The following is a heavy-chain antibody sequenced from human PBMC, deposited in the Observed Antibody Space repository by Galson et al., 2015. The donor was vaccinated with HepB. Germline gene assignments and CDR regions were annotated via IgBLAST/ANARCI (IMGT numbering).Heavy chain of an antibody. V-gene: IGHV1-18*01. CDR2: ISVYNGNT. Sequence: SVKVSCKASGFSFSNYGISWVRQAPGQGLEWMGWISVYNGNTNYAQKFQGRVTMTTDTYTSTAYMELRSLRYDDTAMYYCARARYSTSPPDNWGQGTLVTVSS. J-gene: IGHJ4*02. CDR3: ARARYSTSPPDN. D-gene: IGHD6-6*01. CDR1: GFSFSNYG.